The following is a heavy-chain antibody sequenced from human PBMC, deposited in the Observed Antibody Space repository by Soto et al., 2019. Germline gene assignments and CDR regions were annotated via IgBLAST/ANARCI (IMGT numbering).Heavy chain of an antibody. CDR1: GGSISSGDYY. J-gene: IGHJ4*02. D-gene: IGHD3-10*01. CDR2: IYYSGST. V-gene: IGHV4-30-4*01. CDR3: ARVITMVRGVHNKTDY. Sequence: SETLSLTCTVSGGSISSGDYYWSWIRQPPGKGLEWIGYIYYSGSTYYNPSLKSRVTISVDTSKNQFSLKLSSVTAADTAVYYCARVITMVRGVHNKTDYWGQGTLVTVSS.